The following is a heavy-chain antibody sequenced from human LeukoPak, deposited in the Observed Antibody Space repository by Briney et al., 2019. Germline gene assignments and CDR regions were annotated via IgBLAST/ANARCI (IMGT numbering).Heavy chain of an antibody. J-gene: IGHJ4*02. CDR3: ARDRGYDFWSGYYTPPFDY. D-gene: IGHD3-3*01. CDR1: GYTFTGYY. V-gene: IGHV1-2*02. CDR2: INPNSGGT. Sequence: ASVKVSCKASGYTFTGYYMHWVRQAPGQGLEWMGWINPNSGGTNYAQKFQGRVTMTRDTSISTAYMELSRLRSDDTAVYYCARDRGYDFWSGYYTPPFDYWGQGTLVTVSS.